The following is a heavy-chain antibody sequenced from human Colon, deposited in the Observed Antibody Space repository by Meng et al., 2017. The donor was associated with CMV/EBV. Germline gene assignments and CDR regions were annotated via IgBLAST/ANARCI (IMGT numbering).Heavy chain of an antibody. CDR3: ARVPYSSHSGLDF. V-gene: IGHV3-74*01. CDR2: INSDGGKT. D-gene: IGHD6-13*01. CDR1: GYTFKNYW. Sequence: EGSGYTFKNYWMNWVRQAPGKGLVWVDRINSDGGKTSYPDAVRGRFTVSRDNAKNSLYLQMNSLRADDTAVYYCARVPYSSHSGLDFWGQGTLVTVSS. J-gene: IGHJ1*01.